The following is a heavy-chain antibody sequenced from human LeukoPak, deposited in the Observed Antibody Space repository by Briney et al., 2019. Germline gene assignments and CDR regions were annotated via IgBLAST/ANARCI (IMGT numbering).Heavy chain of an antibody. J-gene: IGHJ4*02. D-gene: IGHD1-26*01. CDR2: IYYSGST. Sequence: LSETLSLTCAVSGGSISSAGYYWTWIRQPPGKGLEWIGYIYYSGSTHYSPSLNSRVTISVDTSKNHFSLRLSSVTAADTAVYYCARGGSYLGYWGQGTLVTVSS. CDR1: GGSISSAGYY. CDR3: ARGGSYLGY. V-gene: IGHV4-31*11.